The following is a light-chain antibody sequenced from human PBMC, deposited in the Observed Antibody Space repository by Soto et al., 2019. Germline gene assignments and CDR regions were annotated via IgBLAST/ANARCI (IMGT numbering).Light chain of an antibody. CDR3: CSYATPRL. J-gene: IGLJ2*01. Sequence: QSVLTQPASVSGSPGQSITISCTGTSSDVGSYDLVSWYQQHPDKPPKLLLFEVSKRPSGISIRFSGSKSGNTASLTISGLQAEDEAHYYCCSYATPRLFGGGTKLTVL. CDR2: EVS. V-gene: IGLV2-23*02. CDR1: SSDVGSYDL.